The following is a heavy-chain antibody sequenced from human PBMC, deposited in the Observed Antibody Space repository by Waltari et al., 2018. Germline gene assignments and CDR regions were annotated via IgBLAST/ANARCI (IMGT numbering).Heavy chain of an antibody. CDR2: ISSSGSTI. CDR3: ARVVARD. Sequence: VQLVESGGGLVQPGGSLRLSCAASGFSLSSYSMNWVRKAPGRGLEWVSYISSSGSTIYYADSVKGRFTISRDSAKNSLYLQMNSLRDEDTAVYYCARVVARDWGQGTLVTVSS. J-gene: IGHJ4*02. V-gene: IGHV3-48*02. CDR1: GFSLSSYS.